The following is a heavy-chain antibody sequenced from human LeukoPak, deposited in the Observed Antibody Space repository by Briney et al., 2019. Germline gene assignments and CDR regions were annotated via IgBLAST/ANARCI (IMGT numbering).Heavy chain of an antibody. J-gene: IGHJ4*02. D-gene: IGHD5-18*01. V-gene: IGHV3-53*01. CDR3: ARGIQLWTESFDY. CDR1: GFTVSSNY. Sequence: GGSLRLSCAASGFTVSSNYMSWVRQAPGKGLEWVSVIYSGGSTYYADSVKGRFTISRDNSKNTLYLQMNSLRAEDTAVYYCARGIQLWTESFDYWGQGTLVTVSS. CDR2: IYSGGST.